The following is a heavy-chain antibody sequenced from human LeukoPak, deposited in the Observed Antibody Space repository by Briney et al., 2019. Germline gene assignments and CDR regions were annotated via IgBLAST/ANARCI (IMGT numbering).Heavy chain of an antibody. J-gene: IGHJ4*02. D-gene: IGHD3-22*01. V-gene: IGHV1-8*03. Sequence: ASVKVSCKASGYTFTSYDINWVRQATGQGLEWMGWMNPNSGNTGYAQKFQGRVTITRNTSISTAYMELSSLRSEDTAVYYCARGRYYYDSSGPHFDYWGQGTLVTVSS. CDR1: GYTFTSYD. CDR3: ARGRYYYDSSGPHFDY. CDR2: MNPNSGNT.